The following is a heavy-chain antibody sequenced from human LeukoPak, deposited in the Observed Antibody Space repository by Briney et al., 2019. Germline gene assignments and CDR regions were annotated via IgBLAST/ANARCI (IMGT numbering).Heavy chain of an antibody. J-gene: IGHJ6*04. V-gene: IGHV3-30*18. D-gene: IGHD3-10*01. CDR1: GFTFSSYG. CDR2: ISYDGSNK. CDR3: AKLRGQLLWFGDPLLYYGMDV. Sequence: GGSLRLSCAASGFTFSSYGMHWVRQAPGKGLEWVAVISYDGSNKYYADSVKGRFTICRDNSKNTLYLQMNSLRVEETAVYYCAKLRGQLLWFGDPLLYYGMDVWGKGTTVTVSS.